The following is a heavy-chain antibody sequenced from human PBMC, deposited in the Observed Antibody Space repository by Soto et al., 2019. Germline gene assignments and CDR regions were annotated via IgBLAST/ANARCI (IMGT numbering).Heavy chain of an antibody. D-gene: IGHD5-18*01. J-gene: IGHJ4*02. V-gene: IGHV3-23*01. CDR2: ISGSGDST. CDR1: GFTLRSYA. Sequence: PGGSLRLSRASSGFTLRSYAMSWVRQAPGKGLEWVSAISGSGDSTYYADSVKGRFTISRDNSKNMLYLQMNSLRAEDTAVYYCAKEGGGTVMVFFDYWGQGTLVTVSS. CDR3: AKEGGGTVMVFFDY.